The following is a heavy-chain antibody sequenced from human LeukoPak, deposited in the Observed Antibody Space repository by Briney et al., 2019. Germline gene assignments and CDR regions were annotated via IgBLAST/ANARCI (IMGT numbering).Heavy chain of an antibody. Sequence: PGGSLRLSCAASGFTFSSYDMHWVRQAPGKGLEWVAFIRYDGSNKYYADSLKGRFTISRDNSKNTLYLQMNSLRAEDTAVYYCAKVYLRSRIDYWGQGTLVTVSS. CDR2: IRYDGSNK. CDR1: GFTFSSYD. CDR3: AKVYLRSRIDY. D-gene: IGHD2-8*01. J-gene: IGHJ4*02. V-gene: IGHV3-30*02.